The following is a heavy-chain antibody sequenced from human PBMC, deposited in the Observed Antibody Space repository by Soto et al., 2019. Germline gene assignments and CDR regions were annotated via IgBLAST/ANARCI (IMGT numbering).Heavy chain of an antibody. Sequence: SVKVSCKASGGTFSSYAISWVRQAPGQGLEWMGGIIPIFGTANYAQKFQGRVTITADESTSTAYMELSSLRSEDTAVYYCAREVVETSSLWLDPWGQGTLVTVSS. V-gene: IGHV1-69*13. D-gene: IGHD6-6*01. CDR2: IIPIFGTA. CDR1: GGTFSSYA. J-gene: IGHJ5*02. CDR3: AREVVETSSLWLDP.